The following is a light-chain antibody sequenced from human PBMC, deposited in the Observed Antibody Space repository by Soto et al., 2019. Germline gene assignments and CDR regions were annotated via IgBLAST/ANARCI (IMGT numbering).Light chain of an antibody. CDR2: DAS. V-gene: IGKV3-11*01. CDR1: QSVSNS. CDR3: QQRKNWQVT. J-gene: IGKJ5*01. Sequence: PGDSPTLSCRASQSVSNSLASYQPKPGQAPRLLNCDASDRATAIPARFSGSGSGTDFTLTSSSLEPEDFAVYYCQQRKNWQVTFGQGTRLDNK.